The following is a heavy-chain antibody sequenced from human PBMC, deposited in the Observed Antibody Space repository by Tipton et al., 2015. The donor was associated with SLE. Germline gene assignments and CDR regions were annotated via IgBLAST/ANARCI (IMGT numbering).Heavy chain of an antibody. V-gene: IGHV3-21*01. CDR3: ARVLYGTSLFDY. D-gene: IGHD2-8*01. CDR2: ISGDSSYI. CDR1: GFTFSSYT. Sequence: GSLRLSCAASGFTFSSYTMNWVRQAPGKGLEWVSSISGDSSYIFYADSLKGRFTISRDNAKNSLYLQMNSLRAEDTAVYYCARVLYGTSLFDYWGQGTLVTVSS. J-gene: IGHJ4*02.